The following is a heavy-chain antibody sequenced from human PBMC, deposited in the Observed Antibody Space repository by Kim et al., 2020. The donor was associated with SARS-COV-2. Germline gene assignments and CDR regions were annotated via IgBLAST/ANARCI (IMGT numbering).Heavy chain of an antibody. CDR3: AKAGTSGYFDY. Sequence: GGSLRLSCAASGFTFDDYAMHWVRQAPGKGLEWVSGISWNSGSIGYADSVKGRFTISRDNAKNSLYLQMNSLRAEDTALYYCAKAGTSGYFDYWGQGTLV. V-gene: IGHV3-9*01. CDR2: ISWNSGSI. CDR1: GFTFDDYA. D-gene: IGHD3-3*01. J-gene: IGHJ4*02.